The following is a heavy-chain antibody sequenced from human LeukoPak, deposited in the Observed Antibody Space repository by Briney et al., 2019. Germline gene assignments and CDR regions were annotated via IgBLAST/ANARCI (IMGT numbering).Heavy chain of an antibody. CDR1: GFTFSSYG. CDR2: ISYDGSNK. V-gene: IGHV3-30*03. CDR3: ASSREWAHNAFDI. J-gene: IGHJ3*02. Sequence: QPGGSLRLSCAASGFTFSSYGMHWVRQAPGKGLEWAAVISYDGSNKYYADSVKGRFTISRDNSKNTLYLQMNSLRAEDTAVYYCASSREWAHNAFDIWGQGTMVTVSS. D-gene: IGHD3-3*01.